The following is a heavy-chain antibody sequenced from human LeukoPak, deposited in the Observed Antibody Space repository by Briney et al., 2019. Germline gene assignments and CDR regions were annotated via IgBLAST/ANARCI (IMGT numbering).Heavy chain of an antibody. Sequence: GGSVRLSCAGSGFELSDYWMTSVHPAAGKGVECVANIKCDGNDMNYVVSVKGRYNIRRDNANNSLYVELNSGRADHTVFYYCAGSSITMDLDYWGEGTLVTVSS. CDR2: IKCDGNDM. D-gene: IGHD3-10*01. J-gene: IGHJ4*02. CDR3: AGSSITMDLDY. V-gene: IGHV3-7*01. CDR1: GFELSDYW.